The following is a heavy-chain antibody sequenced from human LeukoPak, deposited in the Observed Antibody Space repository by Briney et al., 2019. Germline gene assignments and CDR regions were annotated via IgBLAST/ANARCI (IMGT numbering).Heavy chain of an antibody. CDR1: GGSIGSSSYY. Sequence: SSETLSLTCTVSGGSIGSSSYYWGCIRRPPGKGLEWIGSIYYTGSTYYNPSLKSRVTISVDTSKNQFSLKLSSVTAADTAVYYCARPAGTDQLPYYFDYWGQGTLVAVSS. CDR2: IYYTGST. V-gene: IGHV4-39*01. CDR3: ARPAGTDQLPYYFDY. J-gene: IGHJ4*02. D-gene: IGHD2-2*01.